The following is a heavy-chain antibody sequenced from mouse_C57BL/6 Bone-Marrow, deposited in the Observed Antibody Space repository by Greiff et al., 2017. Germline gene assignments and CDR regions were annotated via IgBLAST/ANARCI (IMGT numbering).Heavy chain of an antibody. CDR2: IYPRSGNT. CDR1: GYTFTSYG. J-gene: IGHJ4*01. Sequence: QVQLQQSGAELARPGASVKLSCKASGYTFTSYGISWVKQRTGQGLEWIGEIYPRSGNTYYNETFKGKATLTADKSSSTAYLELRSLSSEDSAVYFCTRWTLCYAMGYWGRGTSVTVTS. V-gene: IGHV1-81*01. CDR3: TRWTLCYAMGY.